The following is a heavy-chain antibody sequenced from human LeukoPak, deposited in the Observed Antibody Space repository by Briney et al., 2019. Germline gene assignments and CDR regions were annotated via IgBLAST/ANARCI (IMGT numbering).Heavy chain of an antibody. Sequence: GGSLRLSCAASGFTFSSYGMHWVRQAPGKGLEWEAVIWDDGITKHYADSVKGRFTISRDNSKNTLYLQMNSLRAEDTAVYYCARGKASGGYSGYGLDAFDIWGQGTMVTVSS. J-gene: IGHJ3*02. CDR1: GFTFSSYG. V-gene: IGHV3-33*01. D-gene: IGHD5-12*01. CDR2: IWDDGITK. CDR3: ARGKASGGYSGYGLDAFDI.